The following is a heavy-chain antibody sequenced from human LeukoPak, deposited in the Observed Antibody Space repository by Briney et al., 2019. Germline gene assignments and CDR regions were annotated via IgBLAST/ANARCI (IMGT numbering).Heavy chain of an antibody. CDR3: TTEVVEWLSYDY. CDR2: IKSKTDGGTT. D-gene: IGHD3-3*01. CDR1: GFTFSNAW. V-gene: IGHV3-15*01. Sequence: GGSLRLSCAASGFTFSNAWMSWVRQAPGKGLEWVGRIKSKTDGGTTDYAAPVKGRFTISRDDSKNTLYLQMNSLKTEDTAVYYCTTEVVEWLSYDYWGQGTLVTVSS. J-gene: IGHJ4*02.